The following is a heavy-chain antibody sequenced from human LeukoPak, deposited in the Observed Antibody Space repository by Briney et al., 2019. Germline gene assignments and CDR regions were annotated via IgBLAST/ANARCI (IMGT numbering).Heavy chain of an antibody. V-gene: IGHV3-33*01. Sequence: GGSLRLPCAASGFTFSIYGMHWIRQAPGKGLEWVAVIWSDGSHKYYADSMKGRFTISRDNSKNMVYLQMNSLRVEDTAVYYCASAAGAFDMWGQGTLVTVSS. J-gene: IGHJ3*02. CDR2: IWSDGSHK. D-gene: IGHD6-13*01. CDR1: GFTFSIYG. CDR3: ASAAGAFDM.